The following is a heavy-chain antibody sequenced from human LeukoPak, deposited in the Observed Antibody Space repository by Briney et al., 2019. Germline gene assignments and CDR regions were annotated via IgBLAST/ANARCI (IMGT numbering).Heavy chain of an antibody. J-gene: IGHJ4*02. Sequence: ASVKVSCKASGYTFTSSGISWVRQAPGEGREWMGWISAYNGNTNYAQKLQGRVTMTTDTSTSTAYMELRSLRSDDTAVYYCATTYSSSWYGYFDYWGQGTLVTVSS. CDR1: GYTFTSSG. D-gene: IGHD6-13*01. CDR3: ATTYSSSWYGYFDY. CDR2: ISAYNGNT. V-gene: IGHV1-18*01.